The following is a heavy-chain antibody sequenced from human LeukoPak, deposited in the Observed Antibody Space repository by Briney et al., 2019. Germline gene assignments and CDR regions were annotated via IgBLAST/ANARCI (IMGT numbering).Heavy chain of an antibody. CDR2: ISSSSSTI. CDR1: GFTFSSYS. D-gene: IGHD3-3*01. Sequence: GESLRLSCAASGFTFSSYSMNWVRQAPGKGLEWVAYISSSSSTIYYADSVKGRFTISRDNAKNSLYLQMNSLRAEDTAVYYCARDKAYYDFWSGYYTPYYFDYWGQGTLVTVSS. CDR3: ARDKAYYDFWSGYYTPYYFDY. V-gene: IGHV3-48*01. J-gene: IGHJ4*02.